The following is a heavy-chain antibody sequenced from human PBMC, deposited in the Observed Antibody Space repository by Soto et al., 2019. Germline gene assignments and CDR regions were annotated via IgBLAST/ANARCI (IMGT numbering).Heavy chain of an antibody. CDR1: GFTFDDYA. J-gene: IGHJ1*01. Sequence: GGSLRLSCAASGFTFDDYAMHWVRQAPGKGLEWVSGISWNSGSIGYADSVKGRFTISRDNAKNSLYLQMNSLRAEDTALYYCAKDGGLDYGGNFKEYSQHWGQGTLVTVSS. V-gene: IGHV3-9*01. D-gene: IGHD4-17*01. CDR3: AKDGGLDYGGNFKEYSQH. CDR2: ISWNSGSI.